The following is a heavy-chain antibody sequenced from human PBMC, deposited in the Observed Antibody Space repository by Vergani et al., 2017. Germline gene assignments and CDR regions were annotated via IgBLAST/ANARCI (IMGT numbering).Heavy chain of an antibody. CDR2: IYYSGST. J-gene: IGHJ6*03. Sequence: QLQLQESGPGLVKPSETLSLTCTVSGGSISSSNYYWGWIRQPPGKGLEWIGTIYYSGSTYYNPSLKSRVTISVDTSKNQFSLKLSSVTAADTAVYYCARPLHYRGDYYYMDVWGKGTTVTVSS. V-gene: IGHV4-39*01. D-gene: IGHD4-11*01. CDR1: GGSISSSNYY. CDR3: ARPLHYRGDYYYMDV.